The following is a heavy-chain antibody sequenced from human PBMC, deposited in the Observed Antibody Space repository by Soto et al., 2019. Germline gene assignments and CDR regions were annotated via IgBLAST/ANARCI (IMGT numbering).Heavy chain of an antibody. CDR1: GGTFSSYA. J-gene: IGHJ6*02. CDR2: IIPIFGTA. CDR3: ARDGRVVVVAATPPYSGMDV. Sequence: QVQLVQSGAEVKKPGSSVKVSCKASGGTFSSYAISWVRQAPGQGLEWMGGIIPIFGTANYAQKFQGRVTITADKSTSTDYMELSSLRSEDTAVYYCARDGRVVVVAATPPYSGMDVWGQGTTVTVSS. D-gene: IGHD2-15*01. V-gene: IGHV1-69*06.